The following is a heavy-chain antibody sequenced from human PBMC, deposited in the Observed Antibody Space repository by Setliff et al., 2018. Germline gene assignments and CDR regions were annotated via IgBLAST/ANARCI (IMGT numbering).Heavy chain of an antibody. CDR2: FNPSDGRA. J-gene: IGHJ4*02. D-gene: IGHD6-13*01. V-gene: IGHV1-46*01. CDR3: ALGVLNYFDY. CDR1: GHTFVTYY. Sequence: VSVKVSCKPSGHTFVTYYIQWVRQLPDQGLEWLGIFNPSDGRAKYAQKFQGRVTMTMDTSAKTMYMELNNLTFEDTAIYYCALGVLNYFDYWGQGELVTVSS.